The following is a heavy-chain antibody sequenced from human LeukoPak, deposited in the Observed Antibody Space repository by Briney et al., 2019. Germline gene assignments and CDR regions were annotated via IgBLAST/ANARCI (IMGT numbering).Heavy chain of an antibody. CDR3: ARDLVWFGEPKGYHNYMDV. CDR2: IKEDGSEK. D-gene: IGHD3-10*01. Sequence: GGSLRLSCAASGFMFSSYWMSWVRQAPGKGLEWVADIKEDGSEKSYVDSVKGRFTISRDNAKNSLYLQMNTLRAEDTAVYYCARDLVWFGEPKGYHNYMDVWGKGTTVTVSS. J-gene: IGHJ6*03. CDR1: GFMFSSYW. V-gene: IGHV3-7*01.